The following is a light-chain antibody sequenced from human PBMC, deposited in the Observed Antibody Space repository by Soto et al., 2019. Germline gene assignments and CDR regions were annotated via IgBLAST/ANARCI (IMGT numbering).Light chain of an antibody. CDR2: AAS. CDR3: QQRYSTTPT. V-gene: IGKV1-39*01. CDR1: QSISNN. J-gene: IGKJ1*01. Sequence: NHKTQCCSSLSASVAARIVITCRARQSISNNLNCYQQKPGEAPKLLLFAASSLQSGVPSRFSGTRSGPDFTLTISSLQPDCFATSYSQQRYSTTPTFGQAT.